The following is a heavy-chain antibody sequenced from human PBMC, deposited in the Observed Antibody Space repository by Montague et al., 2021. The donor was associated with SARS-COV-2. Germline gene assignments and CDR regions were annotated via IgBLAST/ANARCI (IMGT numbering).Heavy chain of an antibody. CDR3: ASSGITLTGFDAFDI. J-gene: IGHJ3*02. V-gene: IGHV6-1*01. CDR2: TCYRSKWDS. D-gene: IGHD3-9*01. Sequence: CAISGDSVSGKSGTWNGLRQSPPRGLEWVGRTCYRSKWDSDHAESVKRRLVITPDTSKNQVSLQLNSVIPEDTAVYFCASSGITLTGFDAFDIWGQGTMVTVSS. CDR1: GDSVSGKSGT.